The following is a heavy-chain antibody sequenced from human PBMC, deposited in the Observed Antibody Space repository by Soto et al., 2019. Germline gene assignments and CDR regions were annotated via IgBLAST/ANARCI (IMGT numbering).Heavy chain of an antibody. J-gene: IGHJ4*02. CDR2: TYSGGST. CDR3: ARDSCSGGSCL. V-gene: IGHV3-66*01. CDR1: GLTVSSNY. D-gene: IGHD2-15*01. Sequence: PGGSLRLSCAASGLTVSSNYMSWVRQAPGKGLEWVSVTYSGGSTYYADSVKGRFTISRDNSKNTLYPRMNSLRAEDTAVYYCARDSCSGGSCLWGQGTLVTVSS.